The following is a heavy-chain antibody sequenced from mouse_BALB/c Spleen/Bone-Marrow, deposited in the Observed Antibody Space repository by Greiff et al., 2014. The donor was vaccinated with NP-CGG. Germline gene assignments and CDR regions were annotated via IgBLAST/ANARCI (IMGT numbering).Heavy chain of an antibody. CDR3: ARLGYYGMMAY. D-gene: IGHD1-1*01. J-gene: IGHJ4*01. Sequence: VELKESGGGLVQPGGSLKLSCAASGFGFSRYWMGWVRQAPGRGLKWIGEINPESSTINYTPSLKDKFIISRDNAKNALYLQMSKVRSEDTALYFCARLGYYGMMAYWGQGTSVTVSS. CDR1: GFGFSRYW. CDR2: INPESSTI. V-gene: IGHV4-1*02.